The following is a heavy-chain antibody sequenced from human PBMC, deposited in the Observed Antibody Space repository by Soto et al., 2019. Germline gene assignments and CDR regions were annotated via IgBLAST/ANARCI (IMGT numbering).Heavy chain of an antibody. J-gene: IGHJ6*02. CDR2: INSDGSHT. CDR1: GLRFNIYW. V-gene: IGHV3-74*01. Sequence: DVQLVESGGGVVQPGGSLRLSCAASGLRFNIYWMHWVRQVPGKGLVWLARINSDGSHTIYVDSVKGGFTISRDNAKNTVFLQMDSLRDEDTGVYYCAGGMAGLDVWGQGTTVTVSS. CDR3: AGGMAGLDV.